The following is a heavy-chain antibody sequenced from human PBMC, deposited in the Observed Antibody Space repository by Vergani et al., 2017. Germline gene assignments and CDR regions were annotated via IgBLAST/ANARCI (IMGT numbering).Heavy chain of an antibody. V-gene: IGHV3-7*01. J-gene: IGHJ2*01. Sequence: EVQLVESGGGLVQPGGSLRLSCAASGFTFSSYWMSWVRQAPGKGLEWVANIKQDGSEKYYADSVKGRFTISRDNSKNTLYLQMNSLRAEDTAVYYCARDRSGGYCSSTSCPRDWYFDLWGRGTLVTVSS. CDR1: GFTFSSYW. CDR2: IKQDGSEK. CDR3: ARDRSGGYCSSTSCPRDWYFDL. D-gene: IGHD2-2*01.